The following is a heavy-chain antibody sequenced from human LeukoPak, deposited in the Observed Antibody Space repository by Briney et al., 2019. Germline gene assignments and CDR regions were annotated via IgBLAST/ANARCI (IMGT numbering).Heavy chain of an antibody. CDR2: ISYDGSNK. J-gene: IGHJ1*01. CDR1: GFTFSSYA. D-gene: IGHD2-15*01. CDR3: ARPSPIVVVVAATPGYFQH. Sequence: GGSLRLSCAASGFTFSSYAMHWVRQAPGKGLEWVAVISYDGSNKYYADSVKGRFTISRDNSKNTLYLQMNSLRAEDTAVYYCARPSPIVVVVAATPGYFQHWGQGTLVTASS. V-gene: IGHV3-30-3*01.